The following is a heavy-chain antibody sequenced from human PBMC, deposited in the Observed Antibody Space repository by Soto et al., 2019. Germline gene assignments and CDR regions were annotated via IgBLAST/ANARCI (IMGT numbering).Heavy chain of an antibody. Sequence: GSLRLSCAASGFTFSSYVMNWVRQAPGKGLEWVSYIGIGSSTTYYADSVKGRFAISRDNSKNTVYLQMSSLRAEDTAVYYCVKGEYYYDSGAYYPFDYWGQGTLVTVSS. J-gene: IGHJ4*02. CDR3: VKGEYYYDSGAYYPFDY. CDR1: GFTFSSYV. V-gene: IGHV3-48*01. D-gene: IGHD3-22*01. CDR2: IGIGSSTT.